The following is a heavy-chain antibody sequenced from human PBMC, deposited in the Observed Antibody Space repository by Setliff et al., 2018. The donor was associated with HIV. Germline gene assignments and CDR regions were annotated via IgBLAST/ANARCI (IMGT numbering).Heavy chain of an antibody. CDR2: IYYSGST. CDR1: GGSISSSSYY. J-gene: IGHJ6*03. D-gene: IGHD5-12*01. CDR3: ARHRFAVEMATITVDYYYYYMDV. V-gene: IGHV4-39*01. Sequence: SETLSLTCTVSGGSISSSSYYWGWIRQPPGKGLEWIGSIYYSGSTYYNPSPKSRVTISVDTSKNQFSLKLSSVTAADTAVYYCARHRFAVEMATITVDYYYYYMDVWGKGTTVTVSS.